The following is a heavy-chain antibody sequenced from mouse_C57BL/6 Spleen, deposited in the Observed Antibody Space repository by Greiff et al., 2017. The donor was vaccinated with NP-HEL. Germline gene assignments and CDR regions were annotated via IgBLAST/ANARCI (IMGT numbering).Heavy chain of an antibody. V-gene: IGHV1-53*01. Sequence: QVHVKQPGTELVKPGASVKLSCKASGYTFTSYWMHWVKQRPGQGLEWIGNINPSNGGTNYNEKFKSKATLTVDKSSSTAYMQLSSLTSEDSAVYYCARRAYDYDLFAYWGQGTLVTVSA. CDR1: GYTFTSYW. J-gene: IGHJ3*01. CDR3: ARRAYDYDLFAY. D-gene: IGHD2-4*01. CDR2: INPSNGGT.